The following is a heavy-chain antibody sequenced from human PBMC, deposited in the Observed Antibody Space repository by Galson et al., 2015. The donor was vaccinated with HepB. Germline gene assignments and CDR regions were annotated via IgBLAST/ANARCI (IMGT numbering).Heavy chain of an antibody. V-gene: IGHV5-51*01. D-gene: IGHD3-3*01. CDR2: IYPGDSDT. J-gene: IGHJ3*02. CDR3: ARHVTIFGEDI. Sequence: QSGAEVKKPGESLKISCKGSGYRFTNYWIARVRQMPGKGLEWMGIIYPGDSDTRYSPSFQGQVTISADKSISTAYLQWSSLKASDTAMYYCARHVTIFGEDIWGQGTMVTVAS. CDR1: GYRFTNYW.